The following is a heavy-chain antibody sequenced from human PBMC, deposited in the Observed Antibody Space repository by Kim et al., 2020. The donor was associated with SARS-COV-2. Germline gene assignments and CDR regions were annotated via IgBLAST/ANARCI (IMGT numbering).Heavy chain of an antibody. V-gene: IGHV3-7*03. CDR2: SEK. D-gene: IGHD3-3*01. J-gene: IGHJ4*02. Sequence: SEKYSVDSVNGRFTISRDTTKNSLYLQMNSLRAEDTAVYYCARAFGRTDYWGQGTLVTVSS. CDR3: ARAFGRTDY.